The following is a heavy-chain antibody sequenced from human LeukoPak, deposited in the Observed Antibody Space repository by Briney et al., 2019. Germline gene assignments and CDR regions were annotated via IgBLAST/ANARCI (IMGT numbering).Heavy chain of an antibody. CDR1: GYTVTELS. CDR2: IIPIFGTA. CDR3: ARAYGSGSYPFDY. D-gene: IGHD3-10*01. V-gene: IGHV1-69*06. J-gene: IGHJ4*02. Sequence: SVKVSCRVSGYTVTELSMHWVRQAPGQGLEWMGGIIPIFGTANYAQKFQGRVTITADKSTSTAYMELSSLRPEDTAVYYCARAYGSGSYPFDYWGQGTLVTVSS.